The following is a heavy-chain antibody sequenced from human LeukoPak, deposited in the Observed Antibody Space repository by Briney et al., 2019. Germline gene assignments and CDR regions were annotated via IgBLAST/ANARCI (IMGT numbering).Heavy chain of an antibody. CDR2: VSYDGSNK. D-gene: IGHD6-6*01. CDR3: AKVWAPSIAAHYYYGMDV. V-gene: IGHV3-30-3*01. Sequence: GRSLRLSCAASGFTFSSYAMDWVRQAPGKGLEWVSVVSYDGSNKYYADSVKGRFTISRDNSKNTLYLQMNSLRAEDTAVYYCAKVWAPSIAAHYYYGMDVWGQGPTVTVSS. CDR1: GFTFSSYA. J-gene: IGHJ6*02.